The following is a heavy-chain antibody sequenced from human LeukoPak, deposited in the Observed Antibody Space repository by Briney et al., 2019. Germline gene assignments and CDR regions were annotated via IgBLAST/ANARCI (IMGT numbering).Heavy chain of an antibody. CDR1: GFTFSNDA. CDR2: ISGSGEYT. CDR3: AKAGHPPAHCSSSSCYRGS. J-gene: IGHJ5*02. V-gene: IGHV3-23*01. D-gene: IGHD2-2*02. Sequence: GGSLRLSCAGSGFTFSNDALSWVRQAPGKGLEWVSSISGSGEYTFYADSVRGRFSISRDNSRNTMYLQMNSLRAEDRAVYYCAKAGHPPAHCSSSSCYRGSWGRGTLVTVS.